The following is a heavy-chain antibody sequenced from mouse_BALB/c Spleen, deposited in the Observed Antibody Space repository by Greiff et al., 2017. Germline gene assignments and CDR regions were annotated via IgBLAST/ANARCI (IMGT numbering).Heavy chain of an antibody. CDR2: INPSTGYT. J-gene: IGHJ4*01. D-gene: IGHD2-1*01. CDR3: ARYAVTGAMDY. V-gene: IGHV1-7*01. CDR1: GYTFTSYW. Sequence: QVQLQQSGAELAKPGASVKMSCKASGYTFTSYWMHWVKQRPGQGLEWIGYINPSTGYTEYNQKFKDKATLTADKSSSTAYMQLSSLTSEDSAVYYCARYAVTGAMDYWGQGTSVTVSS.